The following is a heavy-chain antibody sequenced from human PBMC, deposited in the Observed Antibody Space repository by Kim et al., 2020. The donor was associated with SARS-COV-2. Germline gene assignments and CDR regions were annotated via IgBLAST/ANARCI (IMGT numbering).Heavy chain of an antibody. CDR2: IKQDGSEN. CDR1: GFTFSSYW. J-gene: IGHJ6*03. CDR3: ARAHQGSLYYYYYYMDV. V-gene: IGHV3-7*01. Sequence: GGSLRLSCAASGFTFSSYWMSWVRQAPGKGLEWVANIKQDGSENYYVDSVKGRFTISRDNAKNSLYLQMNSLRAEDTAVYYCARAHQGSLYYYYYYMDVWGKETTVTVSS. D-gene: IGHD6-13*01.